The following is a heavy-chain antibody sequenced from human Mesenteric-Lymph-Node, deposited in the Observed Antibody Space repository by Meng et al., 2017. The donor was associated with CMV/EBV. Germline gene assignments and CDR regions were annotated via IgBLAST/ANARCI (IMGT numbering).Heavy chain of an antibody. D-gene: IGHD3-10*01. V-gene: IGHV3-9*03. J-gene: IGHJ4*02. CDR1: GFSFDDYA. CDR3: ARGRVALKAVWFGESRFDC. CDR2: ISRNSGSI. Sequence: SLKISCAASGFSFDDYAMHWVRQTPGKGLGWVSGISRNSGSIGYADSVKGRFTISRDNAKNALYMQMNSLRVEDMAFYYCARGRVALKAVWFGESRFDCWGQGTLVTVSS.